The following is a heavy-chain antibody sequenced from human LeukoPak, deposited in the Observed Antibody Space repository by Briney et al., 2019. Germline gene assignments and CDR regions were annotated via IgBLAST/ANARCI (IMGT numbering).Heavy chain of an antibody. V-gene: IGHV3-30*02. J-gene: IGHJ4*02. Sequence: GGSLRLSCAAYGFTFSSYGMHWVRQAPGKGLEWVAFIRYDGSNKHYADSVKGRFTISRDNSKNTLYLQMNSLRAEDTAVYYCAKDPVSSYYYDSSGYYFDYWGQGTLVTVSS. CDR3: AKDPVSSYYYDSSGYYFDY. CDR1: GFTFSSYG. D-gene: IGHD3-22*01. CDR2: IRYDGSNK.